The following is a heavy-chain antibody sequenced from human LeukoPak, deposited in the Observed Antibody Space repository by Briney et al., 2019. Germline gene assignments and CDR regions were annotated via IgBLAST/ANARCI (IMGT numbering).Heavy chain of an antibody. J-gene: IGHJ2*01. CDR3: ASPYYGSGSPPTHWYFDL. CDR2: IYSSGST. D-gene: IGHD3-10*01. Sequence: SETLSLTCTVSGGSISSYYWSWIRQPAGKGLEWIGRIYSSGSTNYNPSLKSRVTMSVDTSKNQFSLKLSSVTAADTAVYYCASPYYGSGSPPTHWYFDLWGRGTLVTVSS. V-gene: IGHV4-4*07. CDR1: GGSISSYY.